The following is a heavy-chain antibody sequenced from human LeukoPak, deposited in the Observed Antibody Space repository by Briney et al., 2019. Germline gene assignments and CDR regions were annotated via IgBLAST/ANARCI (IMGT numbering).Heavy chain of an antibody. Sequence: GGSLRLSCAASGFTFSSYSMTWVRQAPGKGLEWVSYISSSTSTIYYADSVKGRFTISRDNAKNSLYLQMDSLRAEDTAAYYCARGGVYAFFDYWGQGTLVTASS. V-gene: IGHV3-48*04. J-gene: IGHJ4*02. CDR2: ISSSTSTI. D-gene: IGHD5/OR15-5a*01. CDR3: ARGGVYAFFDY. CDR1: GFTFSSYS.